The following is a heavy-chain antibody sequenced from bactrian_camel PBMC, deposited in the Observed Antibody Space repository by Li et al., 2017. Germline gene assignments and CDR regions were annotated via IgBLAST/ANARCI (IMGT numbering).Heavy chain of an antibody. CDR1: GNSVSRNN. D-gene: IGHD3*01. CDR3: AAGRSCVDLGRGRPDY. J-gene: IGHJ4*01. Sequence: DVQLVESGGGSVQAGGSLALSCKASGNSVSRNNCMGWLRQAPGKEREWVAHIYRLGGITAYSETVKGRFTISQDTAKNTVSLQMNTLKPDDTAMYYCAAGRSCVDLGRGRPDYWGQGTQVTVS. V-gene: IGHV3S40*01. CDR2: IYRLGGIT.